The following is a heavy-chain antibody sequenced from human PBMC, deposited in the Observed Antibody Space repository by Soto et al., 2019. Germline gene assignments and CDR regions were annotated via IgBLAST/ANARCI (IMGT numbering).Heavy chain of an antibody. CDR2: IWYDGSNK. CDR1: GFTFSSYG. Sequence: QVQLVESGGGVVQPGRSLRLSCVASGFTFSSYGMHWVRQAPGKGLEWVAVIWYDGSNKYYADSVKGRFTISRDNSKNTLYLQMNSLRAEDTAVYYCARGNYYYYYGMDVWGQGTTVTVSS. V-gene: IGHV3-33*01. CDR3: ARGNYYYYYGMDV. J-gene: IGHJ6*02.